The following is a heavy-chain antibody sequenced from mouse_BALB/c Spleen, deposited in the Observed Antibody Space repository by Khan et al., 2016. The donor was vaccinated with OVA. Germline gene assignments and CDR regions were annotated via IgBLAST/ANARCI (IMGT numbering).Heavy chain of an antibody. D-gene: IGHD2-10*01. V-gene: IGHV2-6-1*01. J-gene: IGHJ4*01. CDR2: IWSDGNT. CDR1: GFSLTNYG. CDR3: ARQPYYHYYIMDY. Sequence: VKLEESGPGLVAPSQSLSITCTISGFSLTNYGVHWVRQPPGKGLEWLVVIWSDGNTTYNSALKSRLSISKDNSKSQVFLKMNSHQTDDTAMYYCARQPYYHYYIMDYWGQGTSVTVSS.